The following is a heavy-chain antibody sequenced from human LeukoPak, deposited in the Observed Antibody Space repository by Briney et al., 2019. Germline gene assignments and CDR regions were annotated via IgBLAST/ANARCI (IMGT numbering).Heavy chain of an antibody. Sequence: SETLSLTCAVYGGSFSGYYWSWIRQPPGKGLEWVGEINHSGSTNYNPSIKSRVTISVDTSKNQVSRNLSSVTAADTAVYYCAREYGGYTNDYWGQGTLVTVSS. D-gene: IGHD5-12*01. V-gene: IGHV4-34*01. CDR1: GGSFSGYY. CDR2: INHSGST. J-gene: IGHJ4*02. CDR3: AREYGGYTNDY.